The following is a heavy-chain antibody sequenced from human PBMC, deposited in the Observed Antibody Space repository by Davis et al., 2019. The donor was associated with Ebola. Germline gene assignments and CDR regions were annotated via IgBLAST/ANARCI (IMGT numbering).Heavy chain of an antibody. J-gene: IGHJ4*02. CDR1: GASISSYS. D-gene: IGHD6-13*01. Sequence: SETLSLTCPLPGASISSYSWSWIRQLPGKGLEWIGEINHSGSTNYNPSLKSRVTVSVDTSKNQFSLKLSSVTAADTAVYFCARGNTIAAAGTGYYFDYWGQGTLVTVSS. CDR2: INHSGST. CDR3: ARGNTIAAAGTGYYFDY. V-gene: IGHV4-34*01.